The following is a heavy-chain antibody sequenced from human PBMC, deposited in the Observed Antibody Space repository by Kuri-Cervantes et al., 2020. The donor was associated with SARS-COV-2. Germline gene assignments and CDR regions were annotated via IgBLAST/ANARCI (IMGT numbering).Heavy chain of an antibody. CDR2: IDWDDDK. CDR1: GFSLSTSGMC. V-gene: IGHV2-70*11. D-gene: IGHD3-3*01. CDR3: ARIRFLEWLFVDNWFDP. J-gene: IGHJ5*02. Sequence: SGPTLVKPTQTLTLTCTFSGFSLSTSGMCVSWIRQPPGKALEWLARIDWDDDKYYSTSLKTRLTISKDTSKNQVVLTMTNMDPVYTATYYCARIRFLEWLFVDNWFDPWGQGTLVTVSS.